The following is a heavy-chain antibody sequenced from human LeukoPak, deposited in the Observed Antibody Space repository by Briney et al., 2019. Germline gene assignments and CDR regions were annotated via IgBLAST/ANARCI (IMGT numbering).Heavy chain of an antibody. CDR3: AREGYGGNSDAFDI. CDR2: ISSSGSI. Sequence: GGSLRLSCAASGFTFSSYELDWVRQAPGKGLEWVSYISSSGSIYYADSVKGRFTISRDNAKNSLYLQMNSLSAEDTAVYYCAREGYGGNSDAFDIWGQGTMVTVSS. D-gene: IGHD4-23*01. V-gene: IGHV3-48*03. CDR1: GFTFSSYE. J-gene: IGHJ3*02.